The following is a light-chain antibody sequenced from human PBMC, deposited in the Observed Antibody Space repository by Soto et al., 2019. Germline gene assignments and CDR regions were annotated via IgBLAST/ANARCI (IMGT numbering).Light chain of an antibody. J-gene: IGKJ5*01. CDR2: DAP. Sequence: DIHMTQSASSLSASVGDTVTITCQASQDINKNLIWYQQKTGKAPKILIYDAPDLETGVPSRLSGSGSGTGFTFTISSLQPEDFATYYCQKYESLPLTCGQGTRLEIK. CDR3: QKYESLPLT. V-gene: IGKV1-33*01. CDR1: QDINKN.